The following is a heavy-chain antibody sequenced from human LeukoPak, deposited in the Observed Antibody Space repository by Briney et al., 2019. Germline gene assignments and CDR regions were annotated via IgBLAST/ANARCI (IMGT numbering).Heavy chain of an antibody. CDR1: GGSISSGGCY. V-gene: IGHV4-31*03. D-gene: IGHD2-2*01. J-gene: IGHJ5*02. CDR2: IYYSGST. Sequence: SETLSITCTVSGGSISSGGCYWSWIRQHPGKGLEWIGYIYYSGSTYYNPSLKSRVTISVDTSKNQFSLKLSSVTAADTAVYYCARVVVVPAAISGKLDPWGQGTLVTVSS. CDR3: ARVVVVPAAISGKLDP.